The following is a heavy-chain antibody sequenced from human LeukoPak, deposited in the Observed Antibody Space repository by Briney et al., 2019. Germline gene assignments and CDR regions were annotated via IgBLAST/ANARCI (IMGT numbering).Heavy chain of an antibody. CDR1: GFTFSDYY. CDR2: ISSSGSTI. J-gene: IGHJ4*02. D-gene: IGHD3-22*01. V-gene: IGHV3-11*01. CDR3: ARDGYPDSRGYYYHY. Sequence: GGSLRLSCAASGFTFSDYYMSWIRQAPGKGLEWVSYISSSGSTIYYADSVKGRFTISTANAKNSLYLQMNSLRAEDTAVYYCARDGYPDSRGYYYHYWGQGTLVTVSS.